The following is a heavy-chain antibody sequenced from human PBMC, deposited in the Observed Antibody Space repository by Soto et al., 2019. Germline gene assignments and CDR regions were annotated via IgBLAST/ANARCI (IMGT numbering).Heavy chain of an antibody. CDR1: GFTVSSNY. CDR3: ARGTTADYFDY. V-gene: IGHV3-53*01. Sequence: EVQLLESGGGLVQPGGSLRLSCAASGFTVSSNYMSWVRQAPGKGLEWVSVIYSGGSTYYADSVKGRFTISRDNSKNTLYLQMNSLRAEDTAVYYCARGTTADYFDYWGQGTLVTVSS. CDR2: IYSGGST. J-gene: IGHJ4*02.